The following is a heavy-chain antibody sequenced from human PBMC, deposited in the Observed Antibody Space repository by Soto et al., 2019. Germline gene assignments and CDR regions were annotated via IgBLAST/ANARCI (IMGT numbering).Heavy chain of an antibody. CDR1: GFTFSSYA. CDR3: AKLVDSSSWEYYYYYYGMDV. CDR2: ISGSGGST. V-gene: IGHV3-23*01. D-gene: IGHD6-13*01. J-gene: IGHJ6*02. Sequence: GGSLRLSCAASGFTFSSYAMSWVRQAPGKGLEWVSAISGSGGSTYYADSVKGRFTISRDNSKNTLYLQMNSLRAEDTAVYYCAKLVDSSSWEYYYYYYGMDVWGQGTTVTVSS.